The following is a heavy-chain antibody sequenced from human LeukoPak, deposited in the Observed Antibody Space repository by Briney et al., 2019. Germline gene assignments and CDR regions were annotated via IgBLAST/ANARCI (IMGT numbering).Heavy chain of an antibody. J-gene: IGHJ6*02. CDR3: ARHREVLLWFGEFSYYGMDV. Sequence: GESLKISCKGSGYSFTSYWIGWVRQMPGKGLEWMGIIYPGDSDTRYSPSFQGQVTISADKSISTAYLQWSSLKASDTVMYYCARHREVLLWFGEFSYYGMDVWGQGTTVTVSS. CDR2: IYPGDSDT. V-gene: IGHV5-51*01. CDR1: GYSFTSYW. D-gene: IGHD3-10*01.